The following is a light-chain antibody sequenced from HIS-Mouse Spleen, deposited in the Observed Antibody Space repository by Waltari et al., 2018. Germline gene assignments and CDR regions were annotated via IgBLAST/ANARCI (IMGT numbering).Light chain of an antibody. Sequence: EIVLTQSPGTLSLSPGERATLSCRASQSVSSSYLAWYQQKPGQAPRLLNYGASSRATGIPDRFSGSGSGTDFTLTISRLEPEDFAVYYCQQYGSSPLTFGGGTKLEIK. J-gene: IGKJ4*01. CDR1: QSVSSSY. CDR3: QQYGSSPLT. CDR2: GAS. V-gene: IGKV3-20*01.